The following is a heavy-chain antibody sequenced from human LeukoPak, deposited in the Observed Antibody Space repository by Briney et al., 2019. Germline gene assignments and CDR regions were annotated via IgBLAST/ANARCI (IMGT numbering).Heavy chain of an antibody. CDR3: ASRADLVVPAAIRSSPWFDP. CDR1: GTSITRTY. CDR2: VYDTGDT. V-gene: IGHV4-4*08. Sequence: SETLSLTCTVSGTSITRTYWSWIRQPPGRGLESVGYVYDTGDTNYNPSLKSRVTISVDTSKNQFSLKLSSVTAADTAVYYCASRADLVVPAAIRSSPWFDPWGQGTLVTVSS. J-gene: IGHJ5*02. D-gene: IGHD2-2*02.